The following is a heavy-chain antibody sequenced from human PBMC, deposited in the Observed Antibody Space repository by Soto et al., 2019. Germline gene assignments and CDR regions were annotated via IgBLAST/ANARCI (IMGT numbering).Heavy chain of an antibody. CDR1: GFMFSAYA. Sequence: GGSLRLSCAASGFMFSAYAMLWVRQAPGKGLEWVAAISYDGTNKYYADSIKGRFTISRDNSANTLFLQVNSLRREDTAMYYCARDPSPYTSGWYGIDFWGQGTLVTVSS. V-gene: IGHV3-30*04. J-gene: IGHJ4*01. CDR3: ARDPSPYTSGWYGIDF. D-gene: IGHD6-19*01. CDR2: ISYDGTNK.